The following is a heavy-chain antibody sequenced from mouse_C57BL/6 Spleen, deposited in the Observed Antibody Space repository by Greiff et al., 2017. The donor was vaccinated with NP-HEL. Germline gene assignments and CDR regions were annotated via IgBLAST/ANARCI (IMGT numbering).Heavy chain of an antibody. CDR1: GYAFSSYW. CDR2: IYPGDGDT. D-gene: IGHD1-1*01. CDR3: ARRDYYGSSYNYFDV. J-gene: IGHJ1*03. Sequence: QVQLQQSGAELVKPGASVKISCKASGYAFSSYWMNWVKQRPGTGLEWIGQIYPGDGDTNYNGKFKGKATLTADKSSSTAYMQLSSLTSEDSAVYFCARRDYYGSSYNYFDVWGTGTTVTVSS. V-gene: IGHV1-80*01.